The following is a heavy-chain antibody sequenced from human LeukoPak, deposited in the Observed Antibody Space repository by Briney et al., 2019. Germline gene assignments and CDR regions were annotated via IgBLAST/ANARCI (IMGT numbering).Heavy chain of an antibody. Sequence: ASETLSLTCTVSGGSISNYYWSWIRQPAGKGLEWIGRIHSSGSTNYNPSLKSRVTISVDKSKNQFSLRLSSVIAADTAVYFCARDRCEGYCTSFDSWGQGTLVTGSS. CDR3: ARDRCEGYCTSFDS. D-gene: IGHD2-8*01. CDR2: IHSSGST. V-gene: IGHV4-4*07. CDR1: GGSISNYY. J-gene: IGHJ5*01.